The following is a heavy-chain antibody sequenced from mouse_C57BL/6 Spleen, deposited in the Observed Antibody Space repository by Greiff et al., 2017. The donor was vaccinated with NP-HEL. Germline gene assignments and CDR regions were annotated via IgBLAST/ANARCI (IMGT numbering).Heavy chain of an antibody. J-gene: IGHJ4*01. CDR2: IYPGSGST. CDR1: GYTFTSYW. V-gene: IGHV1-55*01. Sequence: QVQLQQPGAELVKPGASVKMSCKASGYTFTSYWITWVKQRPGQGLEWIGDIYPGSGSTNYNEKFKSKATLTVETSSSTAYMQLSSLTSEDSAVYYCANDGGDYWGQGTSVTVSS. CDR3: ANDGGDY.